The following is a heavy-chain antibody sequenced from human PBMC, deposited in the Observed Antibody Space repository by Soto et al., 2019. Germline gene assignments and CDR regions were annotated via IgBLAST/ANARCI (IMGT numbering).Heavy chain of an antibody. CDR2: INHSGST. Sequence: PSETLSLTCAVYGGSFSGYYWSWIRQPPGKGLEWIGEINHSGSTNYNPSLKSRVTISVDTPKNQFSLKLSSVTAADTAVYYCARLSGWWTDYWGQGTLVTVSS. V-gene: IGHV4-34*01. CDR3: ARLSGWWTDY. D-gene: IGHD2-15*01. CDR1: GGSFSGYY. J-gene: IGHJ4*02.